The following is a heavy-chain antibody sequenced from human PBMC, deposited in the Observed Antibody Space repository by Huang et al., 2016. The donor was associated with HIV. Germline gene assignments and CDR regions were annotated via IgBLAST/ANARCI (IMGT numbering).Heavy chain of an antibody. CDR1: GGSLSDYY. CDR3: ARPRMTATSSDSTWSFFDS. J-gene: IGHJ4*02. Sequence: QVQLQQWGAGLLKPSGVLSLKCAVYGGSLSDYYWTWIRQSPGKGLEWIGEVNHRGLSTYNPPLRSRVTMSVDMSKNQFSLNLTSLTVADTAVYYCARPRMTATSSDSTWSFFDSWGQGTLVIVSS. CDR2: VNHRGLS. V-gene: IGHV4-34*02. D-gene: IGHD2-21*02.